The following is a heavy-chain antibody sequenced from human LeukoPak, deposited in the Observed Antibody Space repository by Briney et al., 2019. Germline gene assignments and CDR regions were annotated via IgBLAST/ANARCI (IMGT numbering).Heavy chain of an antibody. Sequence: SQTLSLTCAISGDILYSNNDAWNWRRQSRARGLEWQVRTYYRTTLSNDYAPSVRVRRKISQDTSKHKVELELNYESAGEPAGYCCARDRQGMGYWGQGTPVTVSS. V-gene: IGHV6-1*01. J-gene: IGHJ4*02. CDR1: GDILYSNNDA. CDR2: TYYRTTLSN. CDR3: ARDRQGMGY.